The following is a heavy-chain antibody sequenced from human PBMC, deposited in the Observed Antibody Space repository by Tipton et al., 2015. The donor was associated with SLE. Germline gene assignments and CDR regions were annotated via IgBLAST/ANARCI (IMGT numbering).Heavy chain of an antibody. D-gene: IGHD4/OR15-4a*01. J-gene: IGHJ4*02. CDR1: GGSISSSSYY. CDR2: VHYRGTS. Sequence: TLSLTCDVSGGSISSSSYYWGWIRQPPGKTLEWIGSVHYRGTSYHNPSLTSRVSVSVDTSKNQFSLELSSVTAADTAVYYCARSLDGAMGGYWGQGTLVTVSS. CDR3: ARSLDGAMGGY. V-gene: IGHV4-39*07.